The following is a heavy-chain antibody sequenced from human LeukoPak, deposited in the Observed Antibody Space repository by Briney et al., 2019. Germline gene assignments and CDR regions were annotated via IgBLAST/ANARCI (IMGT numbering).Heavy chain of an antibody. CDR2: IKQDGSEK. Sequence: GGSLRLSCAVSGLTFSSYWMSWVRQAPGKGLEWVANIKQDGSEKHYVDSVKGRFTISRDNAKNSLYLQMSSLRAEDTAVYYCARDLSGALYFDYWGQGTLVTVSS. CDR1: GLTFSSYW. D-gene: IGHD2/OR15-2a*01. CDR3: ARDLSGALYFDY. J-gene: IGHJ4*02. V-gene: IGHV3-7*01.